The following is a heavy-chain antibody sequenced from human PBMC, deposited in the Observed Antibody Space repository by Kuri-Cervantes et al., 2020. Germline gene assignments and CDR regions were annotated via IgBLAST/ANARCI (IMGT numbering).Heavy chain of an antibody. CDR2: ISWSSGSI. CDR3: AKGPYIAARPRSGYFDY. CDR1: GFTFDDYA. V-gene: IGHV3-9*01. J-gene: IGHJ4*02. Sequence: GGSLRLSCAASGFTFDDYAMHWVRQAPGKGLEWVSGISWSSGSIGYADSVKGRFTISRGNAKNSLYLQMNSLRAEDTALYYCAKGPYIAARPRSGYFDYWGQGTLVTVSS. D-gene: IGHD6-6*01.